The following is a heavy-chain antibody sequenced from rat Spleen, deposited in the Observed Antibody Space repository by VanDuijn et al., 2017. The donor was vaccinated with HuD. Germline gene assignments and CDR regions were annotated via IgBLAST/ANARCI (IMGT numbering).Heavy chain of an antibody. J-gene: IGHJ3*01. CDR3: ARSDGTHYYLPFAD. CDR1: GFTFSNYY. CDR2: ISTGGGST. V-gene: IGHV5-27*01. D-gene: IGHD1-12*02. Sequence: EVQLVESGGGLVQPGRSLKLSCAASGFTFSNYYMAWVRQAPTKGLEWVAYISTGGGSTYYRDSVKGRFTISRDNAKSTLYLQMDSLRSEDTATYYCARSDGTHYYLPFADWGQGTLVTVSS.